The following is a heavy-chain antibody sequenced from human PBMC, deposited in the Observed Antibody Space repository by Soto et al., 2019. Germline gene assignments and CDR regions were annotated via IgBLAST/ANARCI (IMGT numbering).Heavy chain of an antibody. CDR2: LKSNTDDETT. CDR1: GFTFSDAW. CDR3: TADCTSTTGYTRKYYWSYGRDI. J-gene: IGHJ6*02. V-gene: IGHV3-15*01. D-gene: IGHD2-2*01. Sequence: GSLRLTCAASGFTFSDAWMSWVRQAPGKGLEWAGRLKSNTDDETTDYAAPVKGRFTISSDDSKDTLFLQMNSLKAEDTAVYYCTADCTSTTGYTRKYYWSYGRDIWGRGTTVTACS.